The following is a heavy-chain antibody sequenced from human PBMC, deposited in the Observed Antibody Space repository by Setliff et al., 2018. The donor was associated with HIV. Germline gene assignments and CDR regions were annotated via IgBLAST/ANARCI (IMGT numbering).Heavy chain of an antibody. D-gene: IGHD3-9*01. J-gene: IGHJ6*02. CDR2: INPSDDNT. V-gene: IGHV1-46*01. CDR3: ARDRQALRYFDWQNHYYYGMDV. Sequence: ASVMVSCKASGYIFTSYYIHWVRQAPGQGLEWMGVINPSDDNTNYAQKFRGRLTMTRDTSASTVYMELSSLRSVDTAVYYCARDRQALRYFDWQNHYYYGMDVWGQGTTVTVSS. CDR1: GYIFTSYY.